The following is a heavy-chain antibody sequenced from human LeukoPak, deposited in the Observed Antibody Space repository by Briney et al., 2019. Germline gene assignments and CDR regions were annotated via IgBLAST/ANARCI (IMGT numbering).Heavy chain of an antibody. J-gene: IGHJ4*02. V-gene: IGHV4-34*01. CDR1: GGSFSGYY. D-gene: IGHD1-26*01. CDR2: INHSGST. Sequence: SETLSLTCAVYGGSFSGYYWSWIRQPPGKGLEWIGEINHSGSTNYNPSLKSRVTISVDTSKNQFSLKLSSLTAADTAVYYFGGGPAGGRDFYYWGQGTLVTVSS. CDR3: GGGPAGGRDFYY.